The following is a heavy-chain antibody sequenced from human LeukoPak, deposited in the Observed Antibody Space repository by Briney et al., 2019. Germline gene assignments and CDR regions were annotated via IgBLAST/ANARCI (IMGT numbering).Heavy chain of an antibody. V-gene: IGHV4-4*02. D-gene: IGHD3-10*01. Sequence: SETLSLTCAVSGGSISSSHWWSWVRPPPGKGLEWIGEIYHSGSTNYNPSLKSRVTISVDKSKNQFSLNLSSVTAADTAVYYCARDLGTGGDAFDIWGKGTMVTVSS. CDR2: IYHSGST. J-gene: IGHJ3*02. CDR1: GGSISSSHW. CDR3: ARDLGTGGDAFDI.